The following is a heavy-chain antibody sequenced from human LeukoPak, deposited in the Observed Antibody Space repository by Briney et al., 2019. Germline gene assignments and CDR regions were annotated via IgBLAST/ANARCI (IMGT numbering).Heavy chain of an antibody. D-gene: IGHD6-19*01. CDR2: ISGSGGST. CDR3: GKTTTGYSSGRYPGWPVDY. V-gene: IGHV3-23*01. CDR1: GFTFSSYA. J-gene: IGHJ4*02. Sequence: PGGSLRLSCAASGFTFSSYAMSWVRQAPGKGLEWVSAISGSGGSTYYADSVKGRFTISRDNSKNTLYLRMNSLRAEDTAVYYCGKTTTGYSSGRYPGWPVDYWGQGTLVTVSS.